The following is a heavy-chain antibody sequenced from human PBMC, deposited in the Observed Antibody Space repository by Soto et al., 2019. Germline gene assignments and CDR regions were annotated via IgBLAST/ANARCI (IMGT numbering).Heavy chain of an antibody. D-gene: IGHD6-19*01. V-gene: IGHV4-38-2*01. J-gene: IGHJ4*03. CDR3: ARIAVAGTIDY. Sequence: SETLSLTCSVSGYSISSGYYWGWIRQPPGKGLEWIGSIYHSGSTYYNPSLKSRVTISVDTSKNQFSLKLSSVTAADTAVYYCARIAVAGTIDYRGRGTLVTVSS. CDR2: IYHSGST. CDR1: GYSISSGYY.